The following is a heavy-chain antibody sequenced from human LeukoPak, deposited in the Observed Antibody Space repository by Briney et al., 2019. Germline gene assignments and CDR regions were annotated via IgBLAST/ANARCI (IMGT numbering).Heavy chain of an antibody. D-gene: IGHD2-2*01. Sequence: KPSETLSLTCTVSGGSMSHYYWSWIRQPAGKGLEWIGRIYTSGSSTYNPSLKSRVTMSLDTSKNQFSLKLTSVTAADTAVYYCARLSVPYVEGAFDIWGQGTLVTVSS. J-gene: IGHJ3*02. V-gene: IGHV4-4*07. CDR3: ARLSVPYVEGAFDI. CDR1: GGSMSHYY. CDR2: IYTSGSS.